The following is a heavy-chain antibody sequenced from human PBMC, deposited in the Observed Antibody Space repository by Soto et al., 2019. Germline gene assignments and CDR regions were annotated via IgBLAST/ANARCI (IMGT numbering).Heavy chain of an antibody. D-gene: IGHD4-17*01. J-gene: IGHJ4*02. CDR2: IYYSGST. Sequence: SETLSLTCAVYGGSFSSYYWGWIRQPPGKGLEWIGSIYYSGSTNYNPSLKSRVTISVDTSKNQFSLKLSSVTAADTAVYYCARRYGDCFDYWGQGTLVTVSS. CDR1: GGSFSSYY. CDR3: ARRYGDCFDY. V-gene: IGHV4-59*08.